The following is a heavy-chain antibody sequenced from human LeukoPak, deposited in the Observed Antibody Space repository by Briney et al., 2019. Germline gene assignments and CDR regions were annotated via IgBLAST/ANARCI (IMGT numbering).Heavy chain of an antibody. J-gene: IGHJ4*02. CDR1: GGSFSGYY. CDR2: INHSGST. D-gene: IGHD3-16*01. V-gene: IGHV4-34*01. CDR3: ASRSFRGGHGR. Sequence: SETLSLTCAVYGGSFSGYYWSWIRQPPGKGLEWIGEINHSGSTNYNPSLKSRVTISVDTSKNQFSLKLSSVTAADTAVYYCASRSFRGGHGRWGQGTLVTVSS.